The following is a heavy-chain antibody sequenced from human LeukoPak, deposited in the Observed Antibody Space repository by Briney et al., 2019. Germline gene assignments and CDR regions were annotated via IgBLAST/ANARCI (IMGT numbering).Heavy chain of an antibody. V-gene: IGHV3-7*01. CDR1: GFTFSNYW. J-gene: IGHJ4*02. CDR3: ARGRAIFGVVTNPYYFDY. Sequence: GGSLRLSCAASGFTFSNYWMSWVRQAPGKGLEWVANIKQDGSEKYYVDSVKGRFTISRDNAKNSVYLQMNSLGAEDTAVYYCARGRAIFGVVTNPYYFDYWGQGTLVTVSS. CDR2: IKQDGSEK. D-gene: IGHD3-3*01.